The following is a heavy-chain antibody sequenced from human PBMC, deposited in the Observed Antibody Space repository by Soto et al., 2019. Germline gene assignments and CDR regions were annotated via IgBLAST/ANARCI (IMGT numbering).Heavy chain of an antibody. CDR1: GFTFRSYG. V-gene: IGHV3-33*01. CDR3: ARDRLVPYGYGMDV. J-gene: IGHJ6*02. D-gene: IGHD2-2*01. Sequence: QMQLVESGGGVVQPGRSLRLSCAASGFTFRSYGIRWVRQAPGKGLEWVALIWFDGSKKYYVDSVKGRFAVSRDNSKNTLYLQMNSLRVEDTAVYYCARDRLVPYGYGMDVWGQGTTVTVSS. CDR2: IWFDGSKK.